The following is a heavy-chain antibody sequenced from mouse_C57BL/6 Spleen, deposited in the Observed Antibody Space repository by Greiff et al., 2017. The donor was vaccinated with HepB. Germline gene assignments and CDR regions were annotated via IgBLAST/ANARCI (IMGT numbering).Heavy chain of an antibody. Sequence: QVHVKQPGAELVRPGTSVKLSCKASGYTFTSYWMHWVKQRPGQGLEWIGVIDPSDSYTNYNQKFKGKATLTVDTSSSTAYMQLSSLTSEDSAVYYCARDPHYYYGSSYWYFDVWGTGTTVTVSS. D-gene: IGHD1-1*01. CDR3: ARDPHYYYGSSYWYFDV. V-gene: IGHV1-59*01. CDR1: GYTFTSYW. J-gene: IGHJ1*03. CDR2: IDPSDSYT.